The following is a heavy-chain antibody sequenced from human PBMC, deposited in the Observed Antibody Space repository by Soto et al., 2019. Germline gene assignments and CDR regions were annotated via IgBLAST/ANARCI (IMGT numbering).Heavy chain of an antibody. Sequence: LSLTCTVSGGSISSDDYFWSWIRQPPGKGLEWIGYIHHSGTTYYSPSLKSRVTISVDRSTNQFSLKLSSVTAADTAVYYCARNSGYYMGATLDYWGQGTLVTVSS. J-gene: IGHJ4*02. CDR3: ARNSGYYMGATLDY. CDR1: GGSISSDDYF. V-gene: IGHV4-30-4*01. D-gene: IGHD5-12*01. CDR2: IHHSGTT.